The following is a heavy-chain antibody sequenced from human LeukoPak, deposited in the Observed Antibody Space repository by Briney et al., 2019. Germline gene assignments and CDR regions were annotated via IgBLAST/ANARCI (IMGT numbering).Heavy chain of an antibody. V-gene: IGHV4-34*01. Sequence: PSETLSLTCDVYGESFSGYYWSWIRQPPGKGLEWIGEVNHSGGTNYNPSLKRRVTISLDTSKNQFSLKLSSVTAADTAMYFCARGRTGYQLLPTKKNYSYYYVDVWGKGTSVTVSS. CDR1: GESFSGYY. CDR2: VNHSGGT. J-gene: IGHJ6*03. D-gene: IGHD2-2*01. CDR3: ARGRTGYQLLPTKKNYSYYYVDV.